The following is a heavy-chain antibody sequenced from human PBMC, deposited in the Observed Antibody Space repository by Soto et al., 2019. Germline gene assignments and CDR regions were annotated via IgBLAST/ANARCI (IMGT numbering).Heavy chain of an antibody. V-gene: IGHV4-59*01. Sequence: QVQLQESGPGLVKPSETLSLTCTVSGGSISSYYWSWIRQPPGKGLEWIGYIYYSVSTNHNPSLKSRVSISVHTPKNHFYLRLSAVTAADTAVYSCARAYYYTSRHSLGPRGQGTLVTVSS. D-gene: IGHD3-22*01. CDR3: ARAYYYTSRHSLGP. CDR1: GGSISSYY. CDR2: IYYSVST. J-gene: IGHJ5*02.